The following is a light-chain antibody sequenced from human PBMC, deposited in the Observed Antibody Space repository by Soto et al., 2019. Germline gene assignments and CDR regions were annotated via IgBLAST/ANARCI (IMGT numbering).Light chain of an antibody. Sequence: EIVITQSPATLSVSPGERATLSCRASHSVSSNLAWYQHKPGQAPTLLMSGASNRASGVPVRFSGSGSGTDFTLTITRLEPEDFALYYCQQYGGSPITFGLGTRLEI. CDR1: HSVSSN. CDR3: QQYGGSPIT. J-gene: IGKJ5*01. V-gene: IGKV3-20*01. CDR2: GAS.